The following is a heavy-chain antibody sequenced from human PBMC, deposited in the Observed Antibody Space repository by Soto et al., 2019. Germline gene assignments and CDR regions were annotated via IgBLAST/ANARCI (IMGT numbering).Heavy chain of an antibody. CDR2: IHPTDGST. CDR1: GYNFASNH. J-gene: IGHJ4*02. Sequence: QVQLVQSGAEVKEPGASVKVSCKASGYNFASNHMHWVRQIPGQGLEWMGIIHPTDGSTSYAQRFRGRITLTRDAPTNTDYMELRGLTSEDTAVYYCVRDRCGSWTFDYWGQGTLLNVSS. V-gene: IGHV1-46*01. D-gene: IGHD6-13*01. CDR3: VRDRCGSWTFDY.